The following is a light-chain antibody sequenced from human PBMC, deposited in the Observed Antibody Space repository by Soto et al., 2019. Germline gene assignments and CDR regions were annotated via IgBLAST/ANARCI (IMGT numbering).Light chain of an antibody. Sequence: SYELAQPPSVSVAPGQTARITCGGNNIGGKSVHWYQQKPGQAPVLVVYDDSDRPSGIPERFSGSNSGNTATLTISRVEAGDEADYYRQVWDSSSDHYVFGTGTKVTVL. V-gene: IGLV3-21*02. CDR2: DDS. CDR1: NIGGKS. J-gene: IGLJ1*01. CDR3: QVWDSSSDHYV.